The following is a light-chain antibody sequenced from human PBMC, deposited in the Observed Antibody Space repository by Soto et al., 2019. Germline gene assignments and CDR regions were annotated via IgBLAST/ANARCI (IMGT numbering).Light chain of an antibody. CDR3: SSYTSSSTPLV. CDR1: SSDVGGYNY. Sequence: QSALTQPASVSGSPGQSIPISCTGTSSDVGGYNYVSWYQQHPGKAPKLMIYEVSNRPSGVSNRFSGSKSGNTASLTISGLQAEDEADYYCSSYTSSSTPLVFGTGTKVTVL. J-gene: IGLJ1*01. CDR2: EVS. V-gene: IGLV2-14*01.